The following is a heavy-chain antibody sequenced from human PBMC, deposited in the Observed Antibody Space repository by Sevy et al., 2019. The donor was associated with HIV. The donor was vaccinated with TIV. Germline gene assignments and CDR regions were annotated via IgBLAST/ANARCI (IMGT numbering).Heavy chain of an antibody. CDR3: ARSDCSGRISYFDY. Sequence: GGCLRLSCAASGFTFSDCYMSWIRQAPGKGLEWISYISSGYTIKYADSVKGRFTISRDNAKNSLYLQMNSLRAEDTAVYYCARSDCSGRISYFDYWGQGSLVTVSS. CDR1: GFTFSDCY. CDR2: ISSGYTI. D-gene: IGHD3-10*02. J-gene: IGHJ4*02. V-gene: IGHV3-11*01.